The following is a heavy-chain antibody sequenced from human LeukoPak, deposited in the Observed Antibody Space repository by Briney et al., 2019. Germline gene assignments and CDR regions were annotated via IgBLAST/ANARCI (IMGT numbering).Heavy chain of an antibody. D-gene: IGHD3-10*01. Sequence: ASVKVSCKASGYTFTSHDINWVRQASGQGLEWMGWMNPNSGNTGYAQKFQGRVTMTRSISISTAYMELSSLRSEDTAVYYCARGPIFGSGSCFDDWGQGTLVTVS. CDR3: ARGPIFGSGSCFDD. V-gene: IGHV1-8*01. J-gene: IGHJ4*02. CDR1: GYTFTSHD. CDR2: MNPNSGNT.